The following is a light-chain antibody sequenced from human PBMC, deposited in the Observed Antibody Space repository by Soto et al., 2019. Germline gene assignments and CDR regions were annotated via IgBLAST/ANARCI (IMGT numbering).Light chain of an antibody. V-gene: IGKV1-17*01. CDR2: AAS. CDR1: QAIRND. J-gene: IGKJ3*01. CDR3: QKHNSAPLF. Sequence: DIQMTQSPSSLSASLGDRVTITCRASQAIRNDLGWYQQKPAKAPKRLIYAASSLQSGVPSRFSGSGSGTEFTLTISSLQPEDSATYYCQKHNSAPLFFGPGTKVDIK.